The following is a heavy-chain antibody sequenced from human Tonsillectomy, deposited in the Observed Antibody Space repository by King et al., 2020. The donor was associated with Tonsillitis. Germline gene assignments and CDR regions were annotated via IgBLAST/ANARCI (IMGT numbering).Heavy chain of an antibody. Sequence: QLQESGPGLVKPSQTLSLTCTVSGGSISIGGYYWSWIRQHPGKGLEWIGYIYYSGSTYYNPSLMSRVTISLDTSKNQFSLKLSSVTAADTAVYFCAGYSGYDAALDYWGQGTLVTVSS. CDR2: IYYSGST. CDR1: GGSISIGGYY. J-gene: IGHJ4*02. V-gene: IGHV4-31*03. CDR3: AGYSGYDAALDY. D-gene: IGHD5-12*01.